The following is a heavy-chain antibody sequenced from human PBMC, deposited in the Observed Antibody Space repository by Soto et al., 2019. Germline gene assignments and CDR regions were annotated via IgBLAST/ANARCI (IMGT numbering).Heavy chain of an antibody. Sequence: SAEPLSLTCTVSGGSISSSSYYGGLIRQPPGKGLEWIGSIYYSGRTYYNPSLKKRVTISVDTSKNQFSLKLSSVTAADTAVYSCARDGRHSAMVEPYGMDVWGQGTTVTVSS. CDR1: GGSISSSSYY. J-gene: IGHJ6*02. D-gene: IGHD5-18*01. V-gene: IGHV4-39*07. CDR3: ARDGRHSAMVEPYGMDV. CDR2: IYYSGRT.